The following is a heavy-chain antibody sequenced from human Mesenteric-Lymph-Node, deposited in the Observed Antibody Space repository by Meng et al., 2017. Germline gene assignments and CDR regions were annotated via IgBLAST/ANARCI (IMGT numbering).Heavy chain of an antibody. J-gene: IGHJ2*01. V-gene: IGHV4-30-4*01. CDR1: GGSISSGDYY. Sequence: QAQLQESGPGLVKPSPTLSLTCTVSGGSISSGDYYWSWIRQPPGKGLELIGHIYYSGSTSYNPSLKSRVTISVDTSKNQFSLKLSSVTAADTAVYYCARVGWRQWSFDLWGRGTLVTVSS. CDR3: ARVGWRQWSFDL. CDR2: IYYSGST. D-gene: IGHD5-18*01.